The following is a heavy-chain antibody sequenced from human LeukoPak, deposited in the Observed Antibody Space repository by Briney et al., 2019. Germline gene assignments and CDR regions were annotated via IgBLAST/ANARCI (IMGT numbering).Heavy chain of an antibody. J-gene: IGHJ4*02. CDR1: GYTFTSYG. CDR3: ARDSEVVYYYDSSGYSRFDY. CDR2: ISAYNGNT. D-gene: IGHD3-22*01. V-gene: IGHV1-18*01. Sequence: ASVKVSCKASGYTFTSYGVSWVRQAPGQGLGWMGWISAYNGNTNYAQKLQGRVTMTRDTSISTAYMELSRLRSDDTAVYSCARDSEVVYYYDSSGYSRFDYWGQGTLVTVSS.